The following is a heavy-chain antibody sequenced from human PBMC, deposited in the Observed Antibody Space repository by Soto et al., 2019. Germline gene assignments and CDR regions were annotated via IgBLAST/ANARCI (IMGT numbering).Heavy chain of an antibody. D-gene: IGHD3-9*01. V-gene: IGHV1-2*02. Sequence: ASVKVSCKASGYTFIDYYMHWVRQAPGQGFEWMGRISPRSGGTNYAQKFQGRVTMAWDTSLNTAYMELSSLISEDTAVYYCARPPGYISDWYYFDLWGQGTLVTVSS. CDR2: ISPRSGGT. J-gene: IGHJ4*02. CDR3: ARPPGYISDWYYFDL. CDR1: GYTFIDYY.